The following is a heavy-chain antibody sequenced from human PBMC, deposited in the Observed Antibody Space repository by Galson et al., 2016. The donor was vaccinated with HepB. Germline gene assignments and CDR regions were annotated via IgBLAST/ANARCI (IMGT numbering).Heavy chain of an antibody. J-gene: IGHJ6*02. Sequence: SVKVSCKASGYTFTNYAMNWVRQAPGQGLEWMGWINTNTGKPTYAQGFTGRFVFSLATSVSTASLQISSLKAEDTAVYYCARDQSGHCSSSSCYSVYGMDVWGQGTTVTVSS. CDR1: GYTFTNYA. V-gene: IGHV7-4-1*02. D-gene: IGHD2-2*01. CDR3: ARDQSGHCSSSSCYSVYGMDV. CDR2: INTNTGKP.